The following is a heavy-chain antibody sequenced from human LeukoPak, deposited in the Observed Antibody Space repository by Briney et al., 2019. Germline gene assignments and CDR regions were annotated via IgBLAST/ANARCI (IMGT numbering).Heavy chain of an antibody. V-gene: IGHV4-4*08. CDR1: GGSISSYY. CDR3: ASRGSGSDPYYYYYMDV. J-gene: IGHJ6*03. Sequence: PSETLSLTCTVSGGSISSYYWSWIRQPPGKGLEWIGRIYTSGSTNYNPSLKSRVTISVDTSKNQFSLKLSSVTAADTAVYYCASRGSGSDPYYYYYMDVWGKGTTVTISS. CDR2: IYTSGST. D-gene: IGHD3-10*01.